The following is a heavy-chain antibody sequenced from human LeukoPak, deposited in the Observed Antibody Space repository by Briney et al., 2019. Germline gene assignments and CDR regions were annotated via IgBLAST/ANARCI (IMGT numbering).Heavy chain of an antibody. V-gene: IGHV3-21*01. CDR1: GFTFSSSA. CDR2: INNVGSHI. CDR3: ARTSIAVAGTRAFDI. Sequence: GGSLRLSCAASGFTFSSSAMNWVRQAPGKGLEWVSSINNVGSHIYYADSVKGRFTISRDNAKNSLYLQMNSLRAEDTAVYYCARTSIAVAGTRAFDIWGQGTMVTVSS. J-gene: IGHJ3*02. D-gene: IGHD6-19*01.